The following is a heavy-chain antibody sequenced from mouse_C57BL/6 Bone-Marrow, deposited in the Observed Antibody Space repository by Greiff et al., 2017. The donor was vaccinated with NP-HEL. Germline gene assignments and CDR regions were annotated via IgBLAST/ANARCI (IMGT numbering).Heavy chain of an antibody. CDR1: GYSFTGYY. Sequence: VQLKQSGPELVKPGASVKISCKASGYSFTGYYMNWVKQSPEKSLEWIGELNPSTGGTTYNQKFKAKATLTVDKSSSTAYMQLKSLTSEDSAVYYCARYGYDDLWYFDVWGTGTTVTVSS. CDR3: ARYGYDDLWYFDV. J-gene: IGHJ1*03. CDR2: LNPSTGGT. V-gene: IGHV1-42*01. D-gene: IGHD2-2*01.